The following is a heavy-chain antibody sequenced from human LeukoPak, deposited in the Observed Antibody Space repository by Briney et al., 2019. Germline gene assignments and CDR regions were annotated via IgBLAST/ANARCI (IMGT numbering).Heavy chain of an antibody. Sequence: PSETLSLTCAVYGGSFSGYYWSWIRQPPGKGLEWIGEINHSGSTNYNPSLKSRVTISVDTSKNQFSLKLSSVTAADTAVYYCARLRLVGATSYYFDYRGQGTLVTVSS. D-gene: IGHD1-26*01. CDR3: ARLRLVGATSYYFDY. CDR1: GGSFSGYY. CDR2: INHSGST. V-gene: IGHV4-34*01. J-gene: IGHJ4*02.